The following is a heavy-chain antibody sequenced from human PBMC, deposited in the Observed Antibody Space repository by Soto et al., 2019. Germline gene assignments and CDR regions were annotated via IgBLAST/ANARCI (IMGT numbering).Heavy chain of an antibody. D-gene: IGHD2-15*01. V-gene: IGHV3-66*01. Sequence: EVQLVESGGGLVQPGGSLRLSCTASGFIVSDTYVNWVRQAPGKGLEWVSVISNRGDTHYADSVRGRFSLSRDISDNTLHLHMTKLRVAEKAGYDCAREPRDCCGGSGSITGDAYDIWGQGTMVTVSS. CDR2: ISNRGDT. CDR3: AREPRDCCGGSGSITGDAYDI. J-gene: IGHJ3*02. CDR1: GFIVSDTY.